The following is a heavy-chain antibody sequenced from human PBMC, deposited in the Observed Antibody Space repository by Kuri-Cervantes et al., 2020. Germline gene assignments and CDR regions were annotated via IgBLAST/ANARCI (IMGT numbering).Heavy chain of an antibody. CDR1: GGSISRRTYY. V-gene: IGHV4-39*01. Sequence: GSLRLSCTVSGGSISRRTYYWGWIRQPPGKGLEWIGSIYHSGTTYYNPSLKSRVTISVDTSKNQFSLKLNSVTAADTAVHYCATLGSFGVVGYWGQGTLVTVSS. CDR2: IYHSGTT. J-gene: IGHJ4*02. CDR3: ATLGSFGVVGY. D-gene: IGHD3-3*01.